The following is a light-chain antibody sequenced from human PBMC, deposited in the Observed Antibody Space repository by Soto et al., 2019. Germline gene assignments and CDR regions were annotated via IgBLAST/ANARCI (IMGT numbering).Light chain of an antibody. V-gene: IGKV1-33*01. CDR3: QQYENLVT. CDR2: DAS. J-gene: IGKJ5*01. Sequence: DIQMTQSPSFLSASVGDRVRITCQASQDIRNSLNWYQQKPGTPPNLLIYDASNLETGVPSMFSGSGSGTDFSFSISSLQPEYIATYYCQQYENLVTFGQGTRLEIK. CDR1: QDIRNS.